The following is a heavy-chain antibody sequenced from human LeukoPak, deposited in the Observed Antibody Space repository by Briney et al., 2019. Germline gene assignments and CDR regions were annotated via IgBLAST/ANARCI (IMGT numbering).Heavy chain of an antibody. V-gene: IGHV3-48*02. CDR2: ISSGSGTK. CDR1: GFTFSTYG. Sequence: GGSLRLSCAASGFTFSTYGMNWVRQAPGRGLEWVSYISSGSGTKYYADSVKSRFTISRDNAKSSLYLQMNSLRDEDTAVYYCASPGSGTYNYWGQGTLVTVSS. CDR3: ASPGSGTYNY. D-gene: IGHD3-10*01. J-gene: IGHJ4*02.